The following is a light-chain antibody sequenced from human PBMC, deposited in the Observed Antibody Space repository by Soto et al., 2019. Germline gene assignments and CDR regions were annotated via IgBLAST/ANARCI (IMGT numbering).Light chain of an antibody. V-gene: IGKV1-13*02. J-gene: IGKJ5*01. CDR1: QDIRGA. Sequence: AIQLTQSPSSLSASVGDRVTITCRASQDIRGALAWYQQKPGKAPKILIYDVSTLESGVPSRFSGSSSGSVFTLTISSLQPVDFATYYCQQFNSYPITFG. CDR3: QQFNSYPIT. CDR2: DVS.